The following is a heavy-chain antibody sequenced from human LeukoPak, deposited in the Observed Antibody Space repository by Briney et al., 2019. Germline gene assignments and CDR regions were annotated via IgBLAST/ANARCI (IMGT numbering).Heavy chain of an antibody. CDR1: GFSFSSYA. V-gene: IGHV3-23*01. D-gene: IGHD3-16*01. J-gene: IGHJ6*04. CDR3: AKGRWGDV. Sequence: GGSLRLSCAASGFSFSSYAMTWARQAPGKGLEWVSTFSESGGGTYYADSVKGRFIIYRDNSKNMVYLQMNSLRAEDTAVYYCAKGRWGDVWGKGITVTVSS. CDR2: FSESGGGT.